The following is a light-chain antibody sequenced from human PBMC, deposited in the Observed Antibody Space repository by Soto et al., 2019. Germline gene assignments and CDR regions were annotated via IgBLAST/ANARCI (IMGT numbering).Light chain of an antibody. V-gene: IGKV3-11*01. CDR2: DAS. CDR3: QQRGKWIT. Sequence: ENEVKQSPATLSLSKRERATLSCRASQSVSSYLAWYQQKPGQAPRLLIYDASNRATGIPARFSGSGSGTDFTLTISSLETEDFAVYYCQQRGKWITFGQGTLLE. CDR1: QSVSSY. J-gene: IGKJ5*01.